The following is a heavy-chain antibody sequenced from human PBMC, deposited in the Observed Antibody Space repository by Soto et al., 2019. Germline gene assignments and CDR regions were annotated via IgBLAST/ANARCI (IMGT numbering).Heavy chain of an antibody. J-gene: IGHJ6*02. Sequence: QVQLVQSGAEVKKPGSSVKVSCKASGDTFSSYTISWVRQAPGQGLEWMGSIIPILGIANYAQKFQGRVSITADKSMSTAYMELSSLRSEDTAVYYCASIMSAGYYYGMDVWGQVTTVTVSS. V-gene: IGHV1-69*02. D-gene: IGHD3-3*01. CDR2: IIPILGIA. CDR3: ASIMSAGYYYGMDV. CDR1: GDTFSSYT.